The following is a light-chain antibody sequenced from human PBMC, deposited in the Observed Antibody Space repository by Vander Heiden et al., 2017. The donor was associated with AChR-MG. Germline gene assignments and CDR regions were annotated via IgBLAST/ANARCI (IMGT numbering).Light chain of an antibody. V-gene: IGLV3-21*02. CDR2: DDS. J-gene: IGLJ1*01. Sequence: SNVLTQTPSVSVAPGQTATITCGGSNIGSISVHWYQQKAGQAPVVVVYDDSGRPSGIPERFSGTHSGDTATLTISRVEAGDEADYDCQVWDSTYDHPGVFGGGTRVTVL. CDR1: NIGSIS. CDR3: QVWDSTYDHPGV.